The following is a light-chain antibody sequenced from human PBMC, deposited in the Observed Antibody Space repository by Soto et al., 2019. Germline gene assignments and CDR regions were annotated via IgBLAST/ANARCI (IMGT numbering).Light chain of an antibody. CDR3: QQLNSYPLFT. J-gene: IGKJ3*01. CDR1: QGISSY. V-gene: IGKV1-9*01. CDR2: AAS. Sequence: DSQLTQSPSFLSASVGDRVTITCRASQGISSYLAWYQQKPGKAPKLLIYAASTLQSGVPSRFSGSGSGTEFTLTISSLLPEDVANYYCQQLNSYPLFTFGPGTKVDIK.